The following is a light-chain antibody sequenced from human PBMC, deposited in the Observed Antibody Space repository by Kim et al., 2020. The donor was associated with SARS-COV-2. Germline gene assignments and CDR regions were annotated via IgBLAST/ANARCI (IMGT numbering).Light chain of an antibody. CDR2: GKN. V-gene: IGLV3-19*01. CDR1: SLRSYY. Sequence: SSELTQDPAVSVALGQTVRIRCQGDSLRSYYASWYQQKPGQAPILVIYGKNNRPSGIPERFSGSSSGNTASLTVTGTQAGDEADYYCNSRDSNYNVLFGGGTRLTVL. J-gene: IGLJ2*01. CDR3: NSRDSNYNVL.